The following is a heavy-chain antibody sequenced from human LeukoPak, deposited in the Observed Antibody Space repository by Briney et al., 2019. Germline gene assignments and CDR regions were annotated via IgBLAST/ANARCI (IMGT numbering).Heavy chain of an antibody. CDR3: ARGRGYYDILTGLGNRRPFDY. CDR1: GGPFSGYY. Sequence: SETLSLTCAVYGGPFSGYYWSWIRHPPRKGLEWVGEINHSGRTKYITSLQSPFSISVDTSKTQPSLKLSSVTAADTAVYYCARGRGYYDILTGLGNRRPFDYWSQGTLVTVSS. J-gene: IGHJ4*02. V-gene: IGHV4-34*01. CDR2: INHSGRT. D-gene: IGHD3-9*01.